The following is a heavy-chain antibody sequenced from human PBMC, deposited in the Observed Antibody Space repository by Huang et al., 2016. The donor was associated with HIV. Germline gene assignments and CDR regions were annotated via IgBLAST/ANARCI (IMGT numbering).Heavy chain of an antibody. V-gene: IGHV3-30*18. CDR2: ISSDGRKK. J-gene: IGHJ4*02. D-gene: IGHD3-10*01. Sequence: QVQLVESGGGVVGPGRSLRVSCAASGFSFSDSGMHWVRQAPGKGLEWVAVISSDGRKKFCADSVKGRFSISRDNSKNTVDLQMNSLRAGDTAVYDCEKDRRAYYYGSGIEYWGQGARVTVSS. CDR3: EKDRRAYYYGSGIEY. CDR1: GFSFSDSG.